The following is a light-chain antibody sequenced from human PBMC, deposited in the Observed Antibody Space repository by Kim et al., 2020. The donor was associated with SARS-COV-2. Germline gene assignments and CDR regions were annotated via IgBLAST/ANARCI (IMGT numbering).Light chain of an antibody. V-gene: IGKV1-9*01. CDR3: QQLNSNPYT. CDR1: QGISSY. Sequence: IQLTQSPSSLSASVGDRVSITCRASQGISSYLAWYQQKPGKAPKLLIYAASTLQSGVPSRFGGSGSGTDFTLTISSLQPEDSATYYCQQLNSNPYTFGPGTKLEI. J-gene: IGKJ2*01. CDR2: AAS.